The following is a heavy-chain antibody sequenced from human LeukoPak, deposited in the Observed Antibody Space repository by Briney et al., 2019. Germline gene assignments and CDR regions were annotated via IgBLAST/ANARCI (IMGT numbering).Heavy chain of an antibody. Sequence: GGSLLLSCAASGFTGSSNYRSGFGRALGKGLEWVSVIYSGGSTYYADSVKGRFTISRDNSKNTLYLQMNSLRAEDTAVYYCARAYSRASYWGQGTLVTVSS. V-gene: IGHV3-66*01. CDR3: ARAYSRASY. J-gene: IGHJ4*02. D-gene: IGHD6-13*01. CDR2: IYSGGST. CDR1: GFTGSSNY.